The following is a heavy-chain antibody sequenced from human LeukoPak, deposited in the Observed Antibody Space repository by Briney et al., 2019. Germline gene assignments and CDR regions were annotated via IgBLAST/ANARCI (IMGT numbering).Heavy chain of an antibody. Sequence: EASVKVSCKASGYTFTGYYMHWVLQAPGQGLEWMGWINPNSGGTNYAQKFQGRVTMTRDTSISTAYMELSRLRSDDTAVYYCARTTVTPRLNDAFDIWGQGTMVTVSS. V-gene: IGHV1-2*03. CDR3: ARTTVTPRLNDAFDI. J-gene: IGHJ3*02. D-gene: IGHD4-17*01. CDR1: GYTFTGYY. CDR2: INPNSGGT.